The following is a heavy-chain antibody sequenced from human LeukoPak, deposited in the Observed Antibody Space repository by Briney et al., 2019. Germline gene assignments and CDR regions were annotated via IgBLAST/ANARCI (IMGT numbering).Heavy chain of an antibody. CDR2: IHYIGIT. CDR3: AGSGSYGPFDP. J-gene: IGHJ5*02. Sequence: PSETLSLTCSISGGSIINYHWNWIRQPPGKGLEWIGYIHYIGITNYNPSLKSRVTISADTSKNQFSLKLTSVTAADTAVYYCAGSGSYGPFDPWGQGTLVTVSS. D-gene: IGHD3-16*01. V-gene: IGHV4-59*08. CDR1: GGSIINYH.